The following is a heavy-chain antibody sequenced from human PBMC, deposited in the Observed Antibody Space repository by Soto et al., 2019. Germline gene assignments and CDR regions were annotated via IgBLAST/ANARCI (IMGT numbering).Heavy chain of an antibody. CDR2: IYWDDDE. CDR3: AHSRNLITEDAQVGDFDY. J-gene: IGHJ4*02. V-gene: IGHV2-5*02. CDR1: GFSLNTDGEG. D-gene: IGHD3-10*01. Sequence: QITLKESGPTQVKPTQPLTLTCSFSGFSLNTDGEGVGWVRQPPGEALEWLALIYWDDDERYSPSLKTRLTIPQDPSKNQVVLIMTNMDPVDTATYYCAHSRNLITEDAQVGDFDYWGQGTLVTVSS.